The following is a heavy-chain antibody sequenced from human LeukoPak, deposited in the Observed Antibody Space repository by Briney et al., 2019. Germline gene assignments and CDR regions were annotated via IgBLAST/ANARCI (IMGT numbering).Heavy chain of an antibody. CDR2: INHSGST. CDR1: GGSFSGYY. J-gene: IGHJ4*02. Sequence: SETLSLTCAVSGGSFSGYYWSWIRQPPGKGLEWIGEINHSGSTNYNPSLKSRVTISVDTSKNQFSLKQSSVTAADTAVYYCARRRGGAYYFDYWGQGTLVTVSS. CDR3: ARRRGGAYYFDY. V-gene: IGHV4-34*01.